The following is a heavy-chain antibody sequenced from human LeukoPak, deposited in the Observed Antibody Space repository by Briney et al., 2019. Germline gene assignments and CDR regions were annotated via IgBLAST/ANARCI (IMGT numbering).Heavy chain of an antibody. Sequence: SETLSLTCTVSGRPISIYYWSWIRQPPGRGLEWIGCIYYSGSTKYNPSLKSRVTISVDTSKNQFSLKLSSVTAADTAVYYCARQAVAGTNWFDPWGQGTLVTVSS. CDR3: ARQAVAGTNWFDP. V-gene: IGHV4-59*08. CDR2: IYYSGST. D-gene: IGHD6-19*01. J-gene: IGHJ5*02. CDR1: GRPISIYY.